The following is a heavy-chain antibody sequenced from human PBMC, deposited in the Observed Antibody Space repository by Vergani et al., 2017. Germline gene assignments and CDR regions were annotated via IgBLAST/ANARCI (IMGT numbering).Heavy chain of an antibody. D-gene: IGHD5-12*01. CDR2: IDWNDNK. J-gene: IGHJ4*02. CDR1: GFSILTSEMC. CDR3: ARIRRRGRSGYDIFDF. V-gene: IGHV2-70*01. Sequence: QVTLRESGPALVKPTPTLTLTCTFSGFSILTSEMCVSWIRQPPGKALEWLALIDWNDNKYFNTSLKTRLTISKDASKNQVVLTMTNMDPVDTATYYCARIRRRGRSGYDIFDFWGQGILVTVAS.